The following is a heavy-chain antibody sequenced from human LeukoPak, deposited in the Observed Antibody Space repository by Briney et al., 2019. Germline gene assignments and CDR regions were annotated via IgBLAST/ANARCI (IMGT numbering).Heavy chain of an antibody. J-gene: IGHJ4*02. Sequence: PGRSLRLSCAASGFTFDDYAMHWVRQAPGKGLEWVSGISWNSGSIGYADSVKGRFTISRDSAKNALYLQMNSLRAEDTAVYYCARVASGSSYRPFDCWGQGTLVTVSS. CDR3: ARVASGSSYRPFDC. CDR1: GFTFDDYA. V-gene: IGHV3-9*01. D-gene: IGHD3-10*01. CDR2: ISWNSGSI.